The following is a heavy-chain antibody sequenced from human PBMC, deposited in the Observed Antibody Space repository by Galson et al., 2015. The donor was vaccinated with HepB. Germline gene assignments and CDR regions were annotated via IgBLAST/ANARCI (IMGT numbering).Heavy chain of an antibody. J-gene: IGHJ4*02. CDR3: AKDMGSGWYLDY. CDR1: GFTFSSYG. CDR2: ISYDGSNK. V-gene: IGHV3-30*18. Sequence: SLRLSCAASGFTFSSYGMHWVRQAPGKGLEWVAVISYDGSNKYYADSVKGRFTISRDNSKNTLYLQMNSLRAEDTAVYYCAKDMGSGWYLDYWGQGTLVTVSS. D-gene: IGHD6-19*01.